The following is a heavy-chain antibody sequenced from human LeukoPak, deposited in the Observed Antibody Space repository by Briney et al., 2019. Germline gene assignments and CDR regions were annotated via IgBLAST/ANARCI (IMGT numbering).Heavy chain of an antibody. V-gene: IGHV4-4*07. CDR3: ARDPSSFGGRFDP. CDR1: GGSIIRYY. J-gene: IGHJ5*02. D-gene: IGHD3-10*01. CDR2: IYSSGRT. Sequence: PSETLSLTCTVSGGSIIRYYWNWIRQPTGKGREWIGRIYSSGRTNDNRSLTSRVTMSVDTSKNQFSLKLSSVTAAHTAVYYCARDPSSFGGRFDPWGQGTLVAVSS.